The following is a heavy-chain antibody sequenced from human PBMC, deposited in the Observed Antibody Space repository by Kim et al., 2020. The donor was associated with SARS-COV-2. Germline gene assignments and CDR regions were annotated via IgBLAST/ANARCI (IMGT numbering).Heavy chain of an antibody. Sequence: GGSLRLSCAASGFTFSSYGMHWVRQAPGKGLEWVAVISYDGSNKYYADSVKGRFTISRDNSKNTLYLQMNSLRAEDTAVYYCARGGITMIVVVNDAFDICGQGTMVTVSS. V-gene: IGHV3-30*03. CDR3: ARGGITMIVVVNDAFDI. CDR1: GFTFSSYG. CDR2: ISYDGSNK. D-gene: IGHD3-22*01. J-gene: IGHJ3*02.